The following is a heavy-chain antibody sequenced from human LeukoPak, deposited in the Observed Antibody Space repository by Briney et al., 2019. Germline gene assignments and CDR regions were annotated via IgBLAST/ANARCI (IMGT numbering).Heavy chain of an antibody. J-gene: IGHJ5*02. D-gene: IGHD3-9*01. CDR2: IRSKDNDGTT. Sequence: PGGSLRLSCTASGFTFGDYAISWVRQAPGKGLEWLGFIRSKDNDGTTAYAASVEGRFTISRDDSKSIAYLQMNSLKTEDTAVYYCTRDPLRGILTPNWFDPWGQGTLVTVSS. V-gene: IGHV3-49*04. CDR1: GFTFGDYA. CDR3: TRDPLRGILTPNWFDP.